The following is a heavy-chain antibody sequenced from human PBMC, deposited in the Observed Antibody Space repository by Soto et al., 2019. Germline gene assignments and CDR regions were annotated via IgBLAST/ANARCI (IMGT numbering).Heavy chain of an antibody. V-gene: IGHV4-31*03. J-gene: IGHJ4*02. CDR2: IYYSGST. CDR3: ARDHGSVIDY. CDR1: GGSISSGGYY. D-gene: IGHD3-10*01. Sequence: SETLSLTCTVSGGSISSGGYYWSWIRQHPGKGLEWIGYIYYSGSTYYNPSLKSRVTISVDTSKNQFSLKLSSVTAADTAVYYCARDHGSVIDYWGQGTLVTVSS.